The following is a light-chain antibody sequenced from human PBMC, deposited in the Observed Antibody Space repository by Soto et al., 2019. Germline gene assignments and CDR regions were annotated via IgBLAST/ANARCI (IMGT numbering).Light chain of an antibody. CDR3: KQYGSSPWT. CDR2: AAY. J-gene: IGKJ1*01. Sequence: EIFLTQSPGTMSLSPGERSTLSCMASQSVSSSFLVWHQQKPGQDPRIIIYAAYRRATGIPDRFSGSGSGTDFTLTIRRMEPEDFAVYYCKQYGSSPWTFGQWKKVDLK. CDR1: QSVSSSF. V-gene: IGKV3-20*01.